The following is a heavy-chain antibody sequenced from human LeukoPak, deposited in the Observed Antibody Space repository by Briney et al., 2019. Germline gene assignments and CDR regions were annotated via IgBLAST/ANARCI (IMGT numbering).Heavy chain of an antibody. CDR1: GYTFTSYG. V-gene: IGHV1-18*01. J-gene: IGHJ6*02. Sequence: GASVKVSCKASGYTFTSYGISWVRQAPGQGLEWMGWISAYNGNTNYAQKLQGRVTMTTDTSTSTAYMELRSLGSDDTAVYYCARVITHEDYYYYGMDVWGQGTTVTVSS. CDR2: ISAYNGNT. D-gene: IGHD3-10*01. CDR3: ARVITHEDYYYYGMDV.